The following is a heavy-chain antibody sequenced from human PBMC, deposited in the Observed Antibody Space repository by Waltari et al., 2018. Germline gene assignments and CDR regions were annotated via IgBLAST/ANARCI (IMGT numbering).Heavy chain of an antibody. J-gene: IGHJ3*02. CDR2: IIPILGIA. CDR3: ARVNYDFWSGYAFDI. D-gene: IGHD3-3*01. Sequence: QVQLVQSGAEVKKPGSSVKVSCKASGGTFSSYTLSWVRQAPGQGLEWMGRIIPILGIANYAQKFQGRVTITADKSTSTAYMELSSLRSEDTAVYYCARVNYDFWSGYAFDIWGQGTMVTVSS. CDR1: GGTFSSYT. V-gene: IGHV1-69*02.